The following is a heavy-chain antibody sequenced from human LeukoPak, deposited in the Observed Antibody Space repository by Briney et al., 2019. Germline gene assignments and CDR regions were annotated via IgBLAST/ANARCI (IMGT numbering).Heavy chain of an antibody. Sequence: SETLSLTCTVSGGSISSSNYYWSWIRQPAGKGLEWIGRIYTSGTTNYNPSLKSRVTVSIDTSKNQFSLKLSSVTAADTAVYYCARGLWFGDENPPYFDYWGQGTLVTVSS. CDR1: GGSISSSNYY. V-gene: IGHV4-61*02. J-gene: IGHJ4*02. CDR3: ARGLWFGDENPPYFDY. CDR2: IYTSGTT. D-gene: IGHD3-10*01.